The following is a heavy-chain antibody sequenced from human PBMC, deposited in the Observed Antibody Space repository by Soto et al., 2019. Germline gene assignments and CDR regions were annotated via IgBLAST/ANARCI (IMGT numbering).Heavy chain of an antibody. J-gene: IGHJ4*02. CDR3: AKEIKSRSMVDY. D-gene: IGHD6-6*01. CDR1: GLTFSSYG. Sequence: GGSLRLSWAVAGLTFSSYGRNWIRQAPGKGMEWVASISGSGAGTYYADLMRGRVTISRDNSKNTLYLQMNSLSAEDTAIYYFAKEIKSRSMVDYWGQGALVTVSS. CDR2: ISGSGAGT. V-gene: IGHV3-23*01.